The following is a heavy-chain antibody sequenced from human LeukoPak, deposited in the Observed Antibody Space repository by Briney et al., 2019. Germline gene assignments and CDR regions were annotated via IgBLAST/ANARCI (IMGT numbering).Heavy chain of an antibody. CDR1: SGSISSTSYY. CDR2: IYYSGST. CDR3: ARGETYYYDSSGTRAAYDY. Sequence: SETLSLTCTVSSGSISSTSYYWGWIRQPPGKGLEWIGSIYYSGSTYYNPSLKSRVTISVDMSKNQFSLRLSSVTAEDTAVYYCARGETYYYDSSGTRAAYDYWGQGTLVTVSS. J-gene: IGHJ4*02. V-gene: IGHV4-39*07. D-gene: IGHD3-22*01.